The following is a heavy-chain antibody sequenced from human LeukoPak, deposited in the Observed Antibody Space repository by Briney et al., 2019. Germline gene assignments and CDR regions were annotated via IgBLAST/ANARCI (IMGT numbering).Heavy chain of an antibody. CDR3: ARDRAPKARVGGMDV. CDR1: GFTVSSSY. CDR2: ISESSSHT. D-gene: IGHD5-24*01. Sequence: GGSLRLSCAASGFTVSSSYMNWVRQAPGKGLEWVSYISESSSHTYYGDSVKGRFTISRDNAKNSLYLQMNSLRVEDTGIYYCARDRAPKARVGGMDVWGQGTTVIVSS. V-gene: IGHV3-21*06. J-gene: IGHJ6*02.